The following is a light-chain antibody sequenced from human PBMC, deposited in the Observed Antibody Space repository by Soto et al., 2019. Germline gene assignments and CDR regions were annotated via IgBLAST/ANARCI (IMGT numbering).Light chain of an antibody. CDR1: HDITSY. J-gene: IGKJ3*01. CDR3: QKCDYLPI. CDR2: DAS. V-gene: IGKV1-33*01. Sequence: DIQMTQSPSSLSASVGDRVTITCQASHDITSYLNWYQHKPGKAPKLLIYDASILGAGVPSRFSGSGSGTHFTCTISSLQPEDVATYYCQKCDYLPIFGPGTTVDFK.